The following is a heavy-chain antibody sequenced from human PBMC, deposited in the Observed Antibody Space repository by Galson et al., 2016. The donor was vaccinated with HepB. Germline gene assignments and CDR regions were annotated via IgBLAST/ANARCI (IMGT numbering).Heavy chain of an antibody. CDR3: VRNLFTGGADYSVDY. CDR1: GFTFNTYS. J-gene: IGHJ4*02. Sequence: SLRLSCAASGFTFNTYSMNWVRQAPGKGLEWVSSISPSSDYIYHADSVKGRFTISRDNAKKSLYLQMSSLRGDDTAIYYWVRNLFTGGADYSVDYWGQGTPVTVSA. CDR2: ISPSSDYI. V-gene: IGHV3-21*01. D-gene: IGHD4-11*01.